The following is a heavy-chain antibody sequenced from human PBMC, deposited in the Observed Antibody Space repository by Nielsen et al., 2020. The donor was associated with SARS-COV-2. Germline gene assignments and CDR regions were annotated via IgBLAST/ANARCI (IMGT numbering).Heavy chain of an antibody. D-gene: IGHD3-3*01. CDR3: AKGSGSYFGAFGY. CDR1: GFTFSSYW. Sequence: GESLKISCAASGFTFSSYWMHWVRQAPGKGLEWVAVISYDGSNKYYADSVKGRFTISRDNSKNTLYLQMNSLRAKDTAVYYCAKGSGSYFGAFGYWGQGTLVTVSS. J-gene: IGHJ4*02. CDR2: ISYDGSNK. V-gene: IGHV3-30*18.